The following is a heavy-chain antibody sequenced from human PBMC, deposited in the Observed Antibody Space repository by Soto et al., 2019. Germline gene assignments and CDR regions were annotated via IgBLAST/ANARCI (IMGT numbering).Heavy chain of an antibody. J-gene: IGHJ4*02. V-gene: IGHV3-9*01. D-gene: IGHD2-15*01. Sequence: GGSLRLSCAASGFTFDDYAMQWVRQAPGKGLEWVSGISWNSGSIGYADSVKGRFTISRDNAKNSLYLQMNSLRAEDTALYYCAKDYEVVAASYYFDYWGQGTLVTVSS. CDR2: ISWNSGSI. CDR1: GFTFDDYA. CDR3: AKDYEVVAASYYFDY.